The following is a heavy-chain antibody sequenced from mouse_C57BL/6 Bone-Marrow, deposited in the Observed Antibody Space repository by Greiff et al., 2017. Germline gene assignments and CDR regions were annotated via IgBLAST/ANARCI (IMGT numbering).Heavy chain of an antibody. CDR3: AIAGYYYGSSYEGY. Sequence: VHVKQSGPELVKPGASVKISCKASGYSFTDYNMNWVKQSNGKSLEWIGVINPNYGTTSYNQKFKGKATLTVDQSSSPAYMQLNSLTSEDSAVYYCAIAGYYYGSSYEGYWGQGTTLTVSS. V-gene: IGHV1-39*01. D-gene: IGHD1-1*01. CDR2: INPNYGTT. CDR1: GYSFTDYN. J-gene: IGHJ2*01.